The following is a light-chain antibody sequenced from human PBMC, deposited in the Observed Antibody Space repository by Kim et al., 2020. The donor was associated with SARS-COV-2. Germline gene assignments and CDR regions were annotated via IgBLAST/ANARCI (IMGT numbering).Light chain of an antibody. CDR2: TTN. CDR1: KSNVGNHG. J-gene: IGLJ3*02. Sequence: QTATLTWPDNKSNVGNHGAAWLQQHQSHPPTLLASTTNHRPPAISERFSASGSGNTASLTITGLQPEDEADYYCAAWDSSLNAWVFGGGTQLTVL. CDR3: AAWDSSLNAWV. V-gene: IGLV10-54*01.